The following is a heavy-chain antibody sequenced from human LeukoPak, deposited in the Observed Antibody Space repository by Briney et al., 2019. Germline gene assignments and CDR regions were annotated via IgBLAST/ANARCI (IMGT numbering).Heavy chain of an antibody. CDR3: ARHRTKVRGYQLLHPIDY. CDR1: GGSFSGHY. V-gene: IGHV4-34*01. D-gene: IGHD2-2*01. CDR2: INHIGNT. Sequence: SEALSLTCAVYGGSFSGHYWSWIRQSPGKGLEWIGEINHIGNTNYNPSLKSRVTMSVDTSKNQFSLKLSSVTAADTAVYYCARHRTKVRGYQLLHPIDYWGQGTLVTVSS. J-gene: IGHJ4*02.